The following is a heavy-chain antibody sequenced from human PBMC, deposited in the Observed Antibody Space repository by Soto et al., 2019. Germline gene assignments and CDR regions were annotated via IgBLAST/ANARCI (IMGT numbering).Heavy chain of an antibody. CDR1: GFSISDCI. J-gene: IGHJ4*02. V-gene: IGHV3-48*01. D-gene: IGHD3-10*01. CDR3: ASVLGSRRSGSYPSY. Sequence: GGSLRLYYAASGFSISDCIMNWVRRAPGKGLEWISYISTNNDAIYYADSVKGRFTISRDNAKNSLYLQMNSLRAEDTALYYCASVLGSRRSGSYPSYWGQGTLVTVSS. CDR2: ISTNNDAI.